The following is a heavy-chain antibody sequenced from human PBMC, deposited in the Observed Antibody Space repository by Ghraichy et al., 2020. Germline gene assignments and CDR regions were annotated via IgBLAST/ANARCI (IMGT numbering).Heavy chain of an antibody. V-gene: IGHV3-48*02. CDR1: GFTLSSYS. CDR3: ARGSTVVRYYYYDGMDV. CDR2: ITSSSRFI. J-gene: IGHJ6*02. Sequence: GGSLRRSCVGSGFTLSSYSMNWVRQAPGKGLEWVSYITSSSRFISYADSVKGRFTVSRDNAQNSVYLQMKSLRDEDTAVYYCARGSTVVRYYYYDGMDVWGQGTTVTVSS. D-gene: IGHD4-23*01.